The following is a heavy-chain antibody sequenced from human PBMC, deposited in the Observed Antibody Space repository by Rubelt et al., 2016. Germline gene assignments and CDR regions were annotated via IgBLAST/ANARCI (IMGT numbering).Heavy chain of an antibody. CDR1: GFTFSSYA. J-gene: IGHJ4*02. Sequence: QVQLVESGGGVVQPGRSLRLSCAASGFTFSSYAMHWVRQAPGKGLEWVAVISYDGSNKYYADSVKGRFTISRDNSKNTLYLQMNSLRAEDTAVDYCARKSGSDDYWGQGTLVTVSS. CDR2: ISYDGSNK. CDR3: ARKSGSDDY. V-gene: IGHV3-30*04. D-gene: IGHD1-26*01.